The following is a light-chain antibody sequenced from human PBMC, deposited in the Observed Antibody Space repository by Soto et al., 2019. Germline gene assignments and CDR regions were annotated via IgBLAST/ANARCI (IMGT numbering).Light chain of an antibody. CDR2: DAS. J-gene: IGKJ5*01. Sequence: IVLTQSPATLSLWPGETAVLSCRASQTVNTYLSWYQQRPGQAPRLLIYDASKRVPGIPARFSGSGSGTYFTLTISSLEPEDFAVYYCQQRGTSITFGQGTRLDIE. CDR3: QQRGTSIT. V-gene: IGKV3-11*01. CDR1: QTVNTY.